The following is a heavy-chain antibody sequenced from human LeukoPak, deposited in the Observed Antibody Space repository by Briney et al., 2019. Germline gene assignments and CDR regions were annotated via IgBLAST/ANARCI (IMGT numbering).Heavy chain of an antibody. CDR1: GGSISSYD. V-gene: IGHV4-4*07. CDR3: ARLSSSWYQDWYFDL. D-gene: IGHD6-13*01. J-gene: IGHJ2*01. Sequence: SSETLSLTCTVSGGSISSYDWSWIRQPAGKGLEWIGRIYTSGSPNYNPSLKSRVTMSVDTSKNQFSLKLSSVTAADTAVYYCARLSSSWYQDWYFDLWGRGTLVTVSS. CDR2: IYTSGSP.